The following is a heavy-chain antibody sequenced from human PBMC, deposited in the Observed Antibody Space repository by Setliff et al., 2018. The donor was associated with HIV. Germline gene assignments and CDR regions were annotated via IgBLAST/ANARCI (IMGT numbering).Heavy chain of an antibody. J-gene: IGHJ4*02. Sequence: SGGSLRLSCAASGFSFSDYGMHWVRQAPGKGLEWVAFIWYDGNNIKYADSVKGRFTISRDNSKNTLYLQMNSLRPEDTAVYYCARVQQQLLQEDDYFDYWGQGTLVTVSS. V-gene: IGHV3-30*02. CDR2: IWYDGNNI. CDR3: ARVQQQLLQEDDYFDY. CDR1: GFSFSDYG. D-gene: IGHD6-13*01.